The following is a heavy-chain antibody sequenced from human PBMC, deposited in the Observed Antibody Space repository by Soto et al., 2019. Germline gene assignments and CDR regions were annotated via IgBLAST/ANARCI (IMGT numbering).Heavy chain of an antibody. CDR3: ARHNTADFWTVAGWYFDL. CDR2: IYYSGIT. Sequence: SETLSLTCTVSGGSISSSNYYWGWIRQPPGKGLEWLGNIYYSGITYYNPSLKSRVTISVDTSKNQFSLKLSSVTAADTAVYYCARHNTADFWTVAGWYFDLWGRGTLVTVS. D-gene: IGHD3-3*01. CDR1: GGSISSSNYY. J-gene: IGHJ2*01. V-gene: IGHV4-39*01.